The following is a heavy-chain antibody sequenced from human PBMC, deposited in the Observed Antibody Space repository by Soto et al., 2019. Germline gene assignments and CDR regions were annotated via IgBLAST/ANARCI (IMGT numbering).Heavy chain of an antibody. CDR2: IGTSGKTI. D-gene: IGHD4-4*01. V-gene: IGHV3-48*03. CDR1: GFTFSSYE. J-gene: IGHJ6*02. CDR3: ARDPAIYSRKFDYGLDV. Sequence: PGGSLRLSCAVSGFTFSSYEMNWVRQAPGKGLEWVSYIGTSGKTIYYADSVRGRFTISRDNAKNSLYLQMNSLRAEDTAVYFCARDPAIYSRKFDYGLDVWGRGTTVTVSS.